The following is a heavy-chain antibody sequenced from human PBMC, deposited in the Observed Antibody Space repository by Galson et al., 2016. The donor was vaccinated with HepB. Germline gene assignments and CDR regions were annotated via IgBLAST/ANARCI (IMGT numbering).Heavy chain of an antibody. CDR2: IIPIFATT. J-gene: IGHJ6*03. Sequence: SVKVSCKASGGTFSSYAISWVRQAPGQGLEWMGGIIPIFATTSYAQKFQDRVTITADESTSTAYMKLSSLRSEDTAVYYCAAGTTPHYYYYMDVWGKGTTVIVSS. CDR1: GGTFSSYA. D-gene: IGHD1-7*01. CDR3: AAGTTPHYYYYMDV. V-gene: IGHV1-69*13.